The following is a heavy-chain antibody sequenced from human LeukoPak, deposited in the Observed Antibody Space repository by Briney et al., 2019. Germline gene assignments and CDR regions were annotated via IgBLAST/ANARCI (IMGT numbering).Heavy chain of an antibody. Sequence: GASVKVSCKASGYTFTSYGISWVRQAPGQGLEWMGWISAYNGNTKYSQEFQDRITITRDTFATTAYMELSNLRSEDMALYYCARGRGPPNSNRDFYYYYYMDVWGTGTTVTVSS. CDR2: ISAYNGNT. CDR1: GYTFTSYG. V-gene: IGHV1-18*03. J-gene: IGHJ6*03. D-gene: IGHD6-13*01. CDR3: ARGRGPPNSNRDFYYYYYMDV.